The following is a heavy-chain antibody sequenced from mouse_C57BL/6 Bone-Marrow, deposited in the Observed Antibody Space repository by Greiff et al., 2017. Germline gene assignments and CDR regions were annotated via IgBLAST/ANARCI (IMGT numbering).Heavy chain of an antibody. CDR2: INPYNGGT. CDR3: ARERTTEAWAWFAY. CDR1: GYTFTDYY. V-gene: IGHV1-19*01. D-gene: IGHD2-1*01. J-gene: IGHJ3*01. Sequence: EVQLQQSGPVLVKPGASVKMSCKASGYTFTDYYMNWVKQSHGKSLEWIGVINPYNGGTSYNQKFKGKATLTVDKSSCTAYMELNSLTSEDSAVYYCARERTTEAWAWFAYWGQGTLVTVSA.